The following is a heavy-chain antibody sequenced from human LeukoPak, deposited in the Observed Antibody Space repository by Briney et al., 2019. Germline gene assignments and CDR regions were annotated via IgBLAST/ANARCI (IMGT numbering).Heavy chain of an antibody. J-gene: IGHJ4*02. V-gene: IGHV3-23*01. D-gene: IGHD2-2*01. Sequence: GGSLRLSCAASGFTFSSYAMSWVRQAPGKGVEWVSVISGTGGSTYYADSVKGRFTISRDNSKNTLYLLMNSLRVEDTAVYYCAKESPALDYWGQGTLVTVSS. CDR3: AKESPALDY. CDR2: ISGTGGST. CDR1: GFTFSSYA.